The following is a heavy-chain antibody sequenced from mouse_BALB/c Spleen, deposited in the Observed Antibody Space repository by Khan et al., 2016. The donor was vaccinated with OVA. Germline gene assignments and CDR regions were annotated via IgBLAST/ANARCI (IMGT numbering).Heavy chain of an antibody. J-gene: IGHJ3*01. Sequence: VRLHQSGPELVKPGASVKIPCKASGYPFTDYNMDWVKQSHGKSLEWIGDITPNNGGTIYNQKFKGKATLTVDKSSSTAYMELRSLTSEDTAVYYCARGGFGSPFAYWGQGTLVSVSA. CDR2: ITPNNGGT. CDR1: GYPFTDYN. D-gene: IGHD1-1*01. CDR3: ARGGFGSPFAY. V-gene: IGHV1-18*01.